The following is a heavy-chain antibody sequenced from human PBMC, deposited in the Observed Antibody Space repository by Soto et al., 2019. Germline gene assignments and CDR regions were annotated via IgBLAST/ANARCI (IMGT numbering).Heavy chain of an antibody. CDR1: GGTFSSYA. J-gene: IGHJ5*02. CDR3: VRRYDSSGPYLAPQPLWWFDP. D-gene: IGHD3-22*01. Sequence: QVQLVQSGAEVKKPGSSVKVSCKASGGTFSSYAISWVRQAPGQGLEWMGGIIPIFGTANYAQKFQGRVTITADESTSTAYMELSSLRSEDTAVYYCVRRYDSSGPYLAPQPLWWFDPWGQGTLVTVSS. V-gene: IGHV1-69*01. CDR2: IIPIFGTA.